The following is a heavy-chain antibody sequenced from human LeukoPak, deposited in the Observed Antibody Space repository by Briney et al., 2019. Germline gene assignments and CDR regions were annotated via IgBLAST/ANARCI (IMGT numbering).Heavy chain of an antibody. CDR1: GFTFSGYS. CDR3: AKGKPAAHKVFFDY. Sequence: GGSLRLSCAASGFTFSGYSMNWVRQAPGKGLEWVSYISKSGSTIYYADSVKGRFTISRDNSKNTLYLQMNSLRAEDTAVYYCAKGKPAAHKVFFDYWGQGTLVTVSS. CDR2: ISKSGSTI. V-gene: IGHV3-48*01. D-gene: IGHD2-2*01. J-gene: IGHJ4*02.